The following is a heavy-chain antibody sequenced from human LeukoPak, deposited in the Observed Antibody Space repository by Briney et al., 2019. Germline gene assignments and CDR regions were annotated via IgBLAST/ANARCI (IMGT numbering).Heavy chain of an antibody. CDR2: ISYSGSR. J-gene: IGHJ4*02. V-gene: IGHV4-59*01. CDR3: AVGSTRFDY. CDR1: GGSISNYY. D-gene: IGHD2-15*01. Sequence: SETLSLTCTVSGGSISNYYWSWIRQPPGKGLEWIGYISYSGSRSYNPSLTSRVTISADTAKNQFSLRRSSVTAADTALYYRAVGSTRFDYWGQGSLVTVSS.